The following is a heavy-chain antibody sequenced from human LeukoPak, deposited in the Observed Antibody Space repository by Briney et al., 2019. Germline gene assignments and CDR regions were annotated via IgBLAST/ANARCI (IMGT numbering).Heavy chain of an antibody. CDR2: INPSSGST. Sequence: ASVKVSCKASGYTFSSFYMHWVRQAPGRGLEWMRIINPSSGSTSYAQKFQDRVTMTRDTSTSTVYMELSSLRSEDTAVYYCAREIAFRAGLDAFDIWGQGTMVTVSS. CDR3: AREIAFRAGLDAFDI. V-gene: IGHV1-46*01. J-gene: IGHJ3*02. CDR1: GYTFSSFY.